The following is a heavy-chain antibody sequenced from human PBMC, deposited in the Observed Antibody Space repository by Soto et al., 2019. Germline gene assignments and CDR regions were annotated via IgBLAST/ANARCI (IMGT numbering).Heavy chain of an antibody. CDR2: MSYDGSNK. D-gene: IGHD3-22*01. J-gene: IGHJ3*02. V-gene: IGHV3-30*18. Sequence: LRLSCAASGFTFSSYGMHWVRQAPGKGLEWVAVMSYDGSNKYYADSMKGRFTISRDNSKNTLYLQMNSLRAEDTAVYYCAKGDSDSRAFDIWGQGTIVTVSS. CDR3: AKGDSDSRAFDI. CDR1: GFTFSSYG.